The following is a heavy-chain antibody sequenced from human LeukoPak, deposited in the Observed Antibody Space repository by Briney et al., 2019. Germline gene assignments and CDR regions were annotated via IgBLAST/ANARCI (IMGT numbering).Heavy chain of an antibody. CDR3: ARVGGIAAADH. V-gene: IGHV1-2*02. D-gene: IGHD6-13*01. J-gene: IGHJ4*02. CDR1: GYTFTGYY. CDR2: LNPLNGGT. Sequence: ASVKVSCKASGYTFTGYYIYWVRQAPGQGLEWMGWLNPLNGGTNFAQNFQGRVSMTRDTSISTAYMELSRLRSDDTAVYYCARVGGIAAADHWGQGTLVTVSS.